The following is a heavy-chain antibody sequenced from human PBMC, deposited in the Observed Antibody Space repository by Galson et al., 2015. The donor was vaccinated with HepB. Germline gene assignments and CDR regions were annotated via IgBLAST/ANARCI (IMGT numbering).Heavy chain of an antibody. CDR3: AKDLRVKGYSFGFYYYYGMDV. CDR2: VSFDGSNN. V-gene: IGHV3-30*18. J-gene: IGHJ6*02. CDR1: GFTFSSYG. Sequence: SLRLSCAASGFTFSSYGMFWVRQAPGKGLEWVAVVSFDGSNNYYADSVKGRFTISRDNSKNTLFLQMNSLRVEDTAMYYCAKDLRVKGYSFGFYYYYGMDVWGQGTTVTVSS. D-gene: IGHD5-18*01.